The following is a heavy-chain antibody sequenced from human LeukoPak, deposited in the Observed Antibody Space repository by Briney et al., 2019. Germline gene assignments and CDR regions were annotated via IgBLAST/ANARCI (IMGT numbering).Heavy chain of an antibody. CDR1: GFTFDDYA. J-gene: IGHJ4*02. V-gene: IGHV3-9*03. CDR2: IRWYSGSI. CDR3: AKGFEWLVHPGPFDC. Sequence: GGSLRLSCAASGFTFDDYAMLWVRHAPGKALEGGSGIRWYSGSIGHADSVKGRFTISRDNGKDSLYLQMNSLRAEDMALYYCAKGFEWLVHPGPFDCWGQGTLVTVSS. D-gene: IGHD6-19*01.